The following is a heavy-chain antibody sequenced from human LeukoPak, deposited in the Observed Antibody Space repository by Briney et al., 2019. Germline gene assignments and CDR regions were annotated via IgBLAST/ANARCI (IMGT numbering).Heavy chain of an antibody. CDR2: ISAYNGNT. CDR1: GYTFTSYG. Sequence: GAPVKVSCKASGYTFTSYGISWVRQAPGQGLEWMGWISAYNGNTNYAQKLQGRVTMTTDTSTSTAYMELRSLRSDDTAVYYCARDPPRIVVVVAATNYYGMDVWGQGTTVTVSS. D-gene: IGHD2-15*01. J-gene: IGHJ6*02. CDR3: ARDPPRIVVVVAATNYYGMDV. V-gene: IGHV1-18*01.